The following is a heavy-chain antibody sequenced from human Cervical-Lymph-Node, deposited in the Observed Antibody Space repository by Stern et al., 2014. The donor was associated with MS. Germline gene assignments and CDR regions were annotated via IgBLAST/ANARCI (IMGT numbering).Heavy chain of an antibody. J-gene: IGHJ6*02. CDR3: ARDQGVGTPTSSYGMDV. D-gene: IGHD1-26*01. CDR1: GFTFSHSG. CDR2: ISYDGHDGTTE. V-gene: IGHV3-30*03. Sequence: QVQLVESGGGVVQPGRSLRLSCVASGFTFSHSGMHWVRQAPGKGLEWVALISYDGHDGTTEYYKDSVKGRFSISRDSSKSSLFLQMNSLRAEDTPVYYCARDQGVGTPTSSYGMDVWGQGTTVTVSS.